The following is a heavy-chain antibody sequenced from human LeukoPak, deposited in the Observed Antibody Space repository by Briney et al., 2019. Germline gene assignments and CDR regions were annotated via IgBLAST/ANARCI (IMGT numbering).Heavy chain of an antibody. CDR1: GFTFSDYW. CDR3: ARDYNWYFDY. Sequence: GGSLRLSCTASGFTFSDYWMTWVRQAPGKGPEWEANIKQDGSQRYYVDSVRGRFTISRDSSKNTLYLQINSLRAEDSAVYYCARDYNWYFDYWGQGTLVTVSS. J-gene: IGHJ4*02. CDR2: IKQDGSQR. V-gene: IGHV3-7*01. D-gene: IGHD1-1*01.